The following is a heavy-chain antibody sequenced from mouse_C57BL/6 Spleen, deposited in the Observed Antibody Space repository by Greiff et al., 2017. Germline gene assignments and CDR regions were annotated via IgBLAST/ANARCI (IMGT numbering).Heavy chain of an antibody. Sequence: QVQLQQPGAELVMPGASVKLSCKASGYTFTSYWMHWVKQRPGQGLEWIGEIDPSDSYNNYNQKFKGKSTLTVDKSSSTAYMQLSSLTSEDSAVYYCARVGVVANFDYWGQGTTLTVSS. CDR2: IDPSDSYN. V-gene: IGHV1-69*01. CDR3: ARVGVVANFDY. J-gene: IGHJ2*01. CDR1: GYTFTSYW. D-gene: IGHD1-1*01.